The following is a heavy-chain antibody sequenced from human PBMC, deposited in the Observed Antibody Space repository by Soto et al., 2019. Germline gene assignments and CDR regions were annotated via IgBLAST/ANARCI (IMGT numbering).Heavy chain of an antibody. Sequence: ASETLSLTCAVYGGFLSESYWTWIRQPPGRGLEWIGEINHVGGTNYNPSLKSRVTMSVDTSQNQFSLRLISVTAADTAMYFCVRIRYQLPSSVLWLDPWGQGTPVTVSS. CDR1: GGFLSESY. CDR2: INHVGGT. D-gene: IGHD3-16*01. CDR3: VRIRYQLPSSVLWLDP. V-gene: IGHV4-34*01. J-gene: IGHJ5*02.